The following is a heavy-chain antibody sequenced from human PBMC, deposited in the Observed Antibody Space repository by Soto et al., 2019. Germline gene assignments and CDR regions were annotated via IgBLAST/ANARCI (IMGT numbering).Heavy chain of an antibody. V-gene: IGHV4-31*03. D-gene: IGHD5-12*01. CDR1: GGSISSGGYY. J-gene: IGHJ4*02. Sequence: SETLSLTCTVSGGSISSGGYYWSWIRYRPGKGLEWIGYIYDSGNTRYNPSLTSRVAVSLDTSKKQFFLMLTSVTAADTAVYYCARKTGYEVFDFWGQGTLVTVSS. CDR2: IYDSGNT. CDR3: ARKTGYEVFDF.